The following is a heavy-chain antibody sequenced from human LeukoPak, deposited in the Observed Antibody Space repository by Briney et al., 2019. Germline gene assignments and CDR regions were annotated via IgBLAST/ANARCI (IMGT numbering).Heavy chain of an antibody. V-gene: IGHV3-23*01. Sequence: GGSLRLSCAASGFTFSSYAMSWVRQAPGKGLEWVSAISGSGGSTYYADSVKGRFTISRDNSKNTLYLQVNSLRAEDTAVYYCAKDFHSSSGYYLDYWGQGTLVTVSS. D-gene: IGHD3-22*01. CDR1: GFTFSSYA. CDR3: AKDFHSSSGYYLDY. CDR2: ISGSGGST. J-gene: IGHJ4*02.